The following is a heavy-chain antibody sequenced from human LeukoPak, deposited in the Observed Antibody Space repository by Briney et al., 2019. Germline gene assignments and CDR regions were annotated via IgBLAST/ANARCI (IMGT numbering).Heavy chain of an antibody. J-gene: IGHJ4*02. Sequence: GGSLRLSCAASEFTFSSYAMTWVRQAPGKGLEWVTTISSSGGSTYYADSVKGRFTISRDNSKNTLYLRMNSLRAEDTAIYYCATHKRVEPTTIFDYWGRGALVTVSS. CDR3: ATHKRVEPTTIFDY. CDR1: EFTFSSYA. V-gene: IGHV3-23*01. D-gene: IGHD1-26*01. CDR2: ISSSGGST.